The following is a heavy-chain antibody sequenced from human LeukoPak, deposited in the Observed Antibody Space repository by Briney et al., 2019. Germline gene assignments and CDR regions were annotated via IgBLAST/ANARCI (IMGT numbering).Heavy chain of an antibody. D-gene: IGHD3-22*01. CDR1: GYTFTGYY. V-gene: IGHV1-2*02. J-gene: IGHJ4*02. CDR2: INPNSGGT. CDR3: ARCGGNYYDSSGYYPYYFDY. Sequence: GASVKVSCKASGYTFTGYYMHWVRQAPGQGLEWMGWINPNSGGTNYAQKFQGRVTMTRDTSISTAYMELSRLRSDDTAVYYCARCGGNYYDSSGYYPYYFDYWGQGTLVTVSS.